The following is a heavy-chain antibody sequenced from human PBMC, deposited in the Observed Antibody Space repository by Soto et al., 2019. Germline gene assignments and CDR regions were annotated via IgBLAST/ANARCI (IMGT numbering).Heavy chain of an antibody. D-gene: IGHD6-13*01. V-gene: IGHV1-3*01. J-gene: IGHJ6*02. CDR2: INAGNGNT. CDR3: ARGKVQQLVPDYYYYYGMDV. Sequence: ASVRVSCKASGYTFTSYAMHWVRQAPGQRIEWMGWINAGNGNTKYSQKFQGRVTITRDTSASTAYMELSSLRSEDTAVYYCARGKVQQLVPDYYYYYGMDVWGQGTTVPVSS. CDR1: GYTFTSYA.